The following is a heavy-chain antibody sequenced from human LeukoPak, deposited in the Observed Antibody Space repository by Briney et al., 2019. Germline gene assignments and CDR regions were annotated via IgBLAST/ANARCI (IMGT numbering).Heavy chain of an antibody. CDR3: ARDRGTMVRGVKMGWFDP. CDR1: GGSISSGGYY. V-gene: IGHV4-31*03. Sequence: SQTLSLTCTVSGGSISSGGYYWSWIRQHPGTGLEWIRYIYYSGSTYYNPSLKSRVTISVDTSKNQFSLKLSSVTAADTAVYYCARDRGTMVRGVKMGWFDPWGQGTLVTVSS. D-gene: IGHD3-10*01. CDR2: IYYSGST. J-gene: IGHJ5*02.